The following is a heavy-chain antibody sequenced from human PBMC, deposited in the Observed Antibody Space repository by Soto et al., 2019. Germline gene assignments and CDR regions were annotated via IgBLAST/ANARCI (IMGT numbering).Heavy chain of an antibody. J-gene: IGHJ6*02. D-gene: IGHD3-3*01. CDR1: GYTFTSYA. CDR2: INAGNGNT. V-gene: IGHV1-3*01. CDR3: ARDGTIFGVLKYYYYGMDV. Sequence: ASVKVSCKASGYTFTSYAMHWVRQAPGQRLEWMGWINAGNGNTKYSQKFQGRVTITRDTSASTAYMELSSLRSEDTAVYYCARDGTIFGVLKYYYYGMDVWGQRTTVTVSS.